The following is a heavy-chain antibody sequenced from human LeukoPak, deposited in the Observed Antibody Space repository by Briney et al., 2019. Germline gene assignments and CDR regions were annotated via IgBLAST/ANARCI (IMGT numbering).Heavy chain of an antibody. CDR1: GGSISSSNYY. J-gene: IGHJ4*02. V-gene: IGHV4-39*07. CDR2: IYQSGST. D-gene: IGHD6-13*01. Sequence: SETLSLTCTVSGGSISSSNYYWGWIRQPPGKGLEWIGNIYQSGSTYYNPSPKSRVTISVDTSKNQFSLKLSSVTAADTAVYYCARRSSSWSFDYWGQGTLVTVSS. CDR3: ARRSSSWSFDY.